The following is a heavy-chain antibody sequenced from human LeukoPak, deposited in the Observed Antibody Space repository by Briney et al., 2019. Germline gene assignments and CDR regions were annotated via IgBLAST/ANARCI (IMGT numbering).Heavy chain of an antibody. Sequence: GESLKISCKGSGYSFTSYWIGWVRQMPGKGLEWMGIIYPGDSDTRYSPSFQGQVTISADKSISTAYLQWSSLKASDTAMYYCARLVGDDYGDYYGMDVWGQGTTVTVSS. CDR2: IYPGDSDT. D-gene: IGHD4-17*01. CDR3: ARLVGDDYGDYYGMDV. CDR1: GYSFTSYW. V-gene: IGHV5-51*01. J-gene: IGHJ6*02.